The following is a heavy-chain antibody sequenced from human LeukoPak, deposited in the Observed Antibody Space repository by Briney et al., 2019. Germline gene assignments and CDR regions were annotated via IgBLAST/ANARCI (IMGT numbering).Heavy chain of an antibody. V-gene: IGHV5-51*01. Sequence: GESLKISCKASGYSFTTYWIGWVRQVPGKGLEWVGTIYPADSTAKYSPSFQGQVTISVDKSISTAYLQWSRLKASDTAIYYCARRHVDTAYFRYWGQGTLVTVSS. CDR2: IYPADSTA. CDR3: ARRHVDTAYFRY. CDR1: GYSFTTYW. J-gene: IGHJ4*02. D-gene: IGHD5-18*01.